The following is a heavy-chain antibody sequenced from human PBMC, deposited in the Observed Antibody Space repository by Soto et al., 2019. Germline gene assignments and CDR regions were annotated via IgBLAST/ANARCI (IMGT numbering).Heavy chain of an antibody. J-gene: IGHJ4*01. CDR1: GFTFDDYA. Sequence: SLRLSCTAPGFTFDDYAMHWVRQGPGRGLEWVSGITWNSGKIAYADSVKGRFTIARDDDNNTLYLQMNSLRPEDTALYYCVKDSYADFHRVLSTAEYFFDYWGHGTLVTVSS. CDR3: VKDSYADFHRVLSTAEYFFDY. CDR2: ITWNSGKI. V-gene: IGHV3-9*01. D-gene: IGHD2-15*01.